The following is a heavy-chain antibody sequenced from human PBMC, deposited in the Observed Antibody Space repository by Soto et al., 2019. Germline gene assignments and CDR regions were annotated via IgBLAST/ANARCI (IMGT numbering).Heavy chain of an antibody. V-gene: IGHV1-69*13. Sequence: SVKVSCKASGGTFSSYAISWVRQAPGQGLEWMGGIIPIFGTANYAQKFQGRVTITADESTSTAYMELSSLRSEDTAMYYCARLGGEASYWYYGMDVWGQGTTVTVYS. J-gene: IGHJ6*02. D-gene: IGHD3-16*01. CDR2: IIPIFGTA. CDR1: GGTFSSYA. CDR3: ARLGGEASYWYYGMDV.